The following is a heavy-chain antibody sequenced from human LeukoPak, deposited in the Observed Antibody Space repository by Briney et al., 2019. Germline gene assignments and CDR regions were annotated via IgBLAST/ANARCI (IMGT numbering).Heavy chain of an antibody. CDR1: GGSFSTDYYY. CDR3: AGGIVGAPDA. V-gene: IGHV4-61*02. D-gene: IGHD1-26*01. CDR2: IYSSGTT. Sequence: SQTLSLTCTVSGGSFSTDYYYWSWIRQPAGRGLEWIGRIYSSGTTKYNPSLKSRVTISIDMSKNQFSLKLSSVTAADTAVYYCAGGIVGAPDAWGQGTLVTVSS. J-gene: IGHJ5*02.